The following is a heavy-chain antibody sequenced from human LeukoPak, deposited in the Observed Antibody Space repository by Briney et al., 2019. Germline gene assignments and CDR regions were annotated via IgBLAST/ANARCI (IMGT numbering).Heavy chain of an antibody. V-gene: IGHV4-31*03. J-gene: IGHJ4*02. D-gene: IGHD3-9*01. Sequence: SQTLSLTCTVSGGSISSGGYNWSWIRQHPGKGLEWIGYIYYSGSTYYNPSLKSRVTISVDTSKNQFSLKLSSVTAADTAVYYCARADILTGYPLDYWGQGTLVTVSS. CDR3: ARADILTGYPLDY. CDR1: GGSISSGGYN. CDR2: IYYSGST.